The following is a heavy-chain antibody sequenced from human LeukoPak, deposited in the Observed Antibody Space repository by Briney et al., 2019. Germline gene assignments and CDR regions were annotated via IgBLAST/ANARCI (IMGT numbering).Heavy chain of an antibody. V-gene: IGHV3-21*04. D-gene: IGHD3-10*01. CDR3: ARTSGSYSPFDY. CDR2: ISSSSSYI. J-gene: IGHJ4*02. Sequence: GGSLRLSCAASGFTFSSYSMNWVRQAPGKGLEWVSSISSSSSYIYYADSVKGRFTISRDNAKNSLYLQMNSLRAEDTALYYCARTSGSYSPFDYWGQGTLVTVSS. CDR1: GFTFSSYS.